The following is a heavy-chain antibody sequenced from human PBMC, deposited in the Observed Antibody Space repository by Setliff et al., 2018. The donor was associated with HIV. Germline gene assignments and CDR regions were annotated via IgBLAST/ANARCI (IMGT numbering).Heavy chain of an antibody. CDR1: GFTFTTYA. CDR2: ISIYDGSEE. J-gene: IGHJ4*02. CDR3: ARDVTVRLSVEYYFDY. D-gene: IGHD2-15*01. V-gene: IGHV3-30*04. Sequence: PGESLTISCAASGFTFTTYAMHWVRQAPGKGLEWVAVISIYDGSEEYYADSVKGRFTISRDNSKNMLYLEMNSLRAEDTAIYYCARDVTVRLSVEYYFDYWGQGTLVTVSS.